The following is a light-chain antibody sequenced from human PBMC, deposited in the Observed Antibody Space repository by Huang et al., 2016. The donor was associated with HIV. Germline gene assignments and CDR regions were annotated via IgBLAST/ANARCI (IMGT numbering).Light chain of an antibody. Sequence: EIVMTQSPATLSVSPGERATLSCRASQSVRNNLAWYQQKPGQAPRLLIHGASTRATGVPARFRGSGSGTEFTLTISSLQSEDFAVYYCQQYHNWPPWTFGQGTKVEIK. CDR1: QSVRNN. J-gene: IGKJ1*01. V-gene: IGKV3-15*01. CDR3: QQYHNWPPWT. CDR2: GAS.